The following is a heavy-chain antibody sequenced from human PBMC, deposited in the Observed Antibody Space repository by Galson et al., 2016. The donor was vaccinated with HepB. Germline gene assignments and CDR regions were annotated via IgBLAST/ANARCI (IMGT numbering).Heavy chain of an antibody. CDR2: ISNRGSAI. D-gene: IGHD5-12*01. CDR1: GFSFSDYY. CDR3: AREESWISPFDN. J-gene: IGHJ4*02. V-gene: IGHV3-11*01. Sequence: SLRLSCAASGFSFSDYYMSWIRQAPGKGLEWLSYISNRGSAIVYADSVKGRFTTYRDNAKNLLYLQMTSLRVDDTAVYYWAREESWISPFDNWGQGTLVTVSS.